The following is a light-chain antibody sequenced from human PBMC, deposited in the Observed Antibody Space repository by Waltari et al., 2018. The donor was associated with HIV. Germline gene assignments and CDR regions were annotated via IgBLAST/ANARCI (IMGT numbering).Light chain of an antibody. V-gene: IGLV3-19*01. J-gene: IGLJ2*01. CDR2: GKN. CDR1: SFRTYY. CDR3: NSRDSTGNHLVV. Sequence: SSGVAQDPAVSVALGQTVTITCRGDSFRTYYATWYQQKPGQAPVLIFYGKNSRPSGIPYRFSGSTSGNTAFLTITGAQAEDEAAYYCNSRDSTGNHLVVFGGGTKLTVL.